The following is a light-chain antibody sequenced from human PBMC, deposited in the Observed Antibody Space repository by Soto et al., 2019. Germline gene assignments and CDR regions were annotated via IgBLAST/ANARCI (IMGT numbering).Light chain of an antibody. CDR3: GQYPSSSTPGV. J-gene: IGLJ2*01. V-gene: IGLV2-14*01. CDR2: EVS. Sequence: QSVLTQPASVSGSPGQSITISCTGTSSDVGGYNYVSWYQQHPGKAPKLMIYEVSNRPSGVSNRFSGSKSGNTASLTISGLKAGDEADYYRGQYPSSSTPGVFGGGTKLTVL. CDR1: SSDVGGYNY.